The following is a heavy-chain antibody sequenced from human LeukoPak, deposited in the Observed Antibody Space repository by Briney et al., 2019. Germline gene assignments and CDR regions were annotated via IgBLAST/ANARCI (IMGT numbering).Heavy chain of an antibody. Sequence: SETLSPTCTLSGGSLSSYYSSWIRHPPGKGLGWIGYIYYSGSTNYNPSLKSRVTIAVDTSKTQFSLKLSSVIAADTAVYYCARAAPYSSYGWYFDLWGRGTLVTACS. D-gene: IGHD4-11*01. J-gene: IGHJ2*01. V-gene: IGHV4-59*01. CDR2: IYYSGST. CDR3: ARAAPYSSYGWYFDL. CDR1: GGSLSSYY.